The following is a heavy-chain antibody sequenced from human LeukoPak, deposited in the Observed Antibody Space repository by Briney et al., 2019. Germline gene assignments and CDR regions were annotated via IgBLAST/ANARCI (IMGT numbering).Heavy chain of an antibody. D-gene: IGHD3-16*01. CDR3: AREITWQLTPI. CDR2: IYTGGST. J-gene: IGHJ3*02. Sequence: PGGSLRLSCAASGFTVSSNYMSWVRQAPGKGLEWVSAIYTGGSTYYAGSVKGRFTISRDNAKNSLYLQMDSLRAEDTAVHYCAREITWQLTPIWGQGTMVTVSS. V-gene: IGHV3-66*01. CDR1: GFTVSSNY.